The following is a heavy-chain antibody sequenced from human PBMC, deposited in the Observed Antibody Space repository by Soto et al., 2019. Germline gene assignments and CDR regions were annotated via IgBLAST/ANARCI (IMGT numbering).Heavy chain of an antibody. V-gene: IGHV3-30*18. CDR3: AKERSVVATTPDFDY. CDR2: ASYDGSYK. CDR1: GFTFSSFG. J-gene: IGHJ4*02. D-gene: IGHD5-12*01. Sequence: QVQLVESGGGVVQPGRSLRLSCAASGFTFSSFGMHWVRQAPGKGLEWVAVASYDGSYKYYADSVKGRFTISRDNPKNTLYLQMNSLRAEDTAVYYCAKERSVVATTPDFDYWGQGTLVTVSS.